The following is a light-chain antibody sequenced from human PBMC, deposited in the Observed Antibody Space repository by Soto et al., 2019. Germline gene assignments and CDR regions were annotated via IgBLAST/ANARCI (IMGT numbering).Light chain of an antibody. CDR2: EVS. CDR1: SSDVGGYKY. V-gene: IGLV2-14*01. CDR3: SSYTSSSTYV. Sequence: QSALTQPASVSGSPGQSITISCTGTSSDVGGYKYVSWYQQYPDKAPKLMIYEVSNRPSGVSNRFSGSKSGNTASLTISGLQAEDEAGYYCSSYTSSSTYVFGTGTKVTVL. J-gene: IGLJ1*01.